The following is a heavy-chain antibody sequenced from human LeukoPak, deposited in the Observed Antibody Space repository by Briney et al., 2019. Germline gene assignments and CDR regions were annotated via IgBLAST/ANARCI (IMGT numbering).Heavy chain of an antibody. D-gene: IGHD6-19*01. CDR2: ISSSGSTI. CDR1: GFTFSDYY. CDR3: TRQWLVPYYFDY. J-gene: IGHJ4*02. Sequence: PGGSLRLSCAASGFTFSDYYMSWIRQAPGKGLEWVSYISSSGSTIYYADSVKGRFTISRDNAKNSLYLQMNSLRAEDTAVYYCTRQWLVPYYFDYWGQGTLVTVSS. V-gene: IGHV3-11*01.